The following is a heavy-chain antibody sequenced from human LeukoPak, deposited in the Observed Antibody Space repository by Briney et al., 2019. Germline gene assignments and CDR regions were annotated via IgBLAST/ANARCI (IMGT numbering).Heavy chain of an antibody. D-gene: IGHD2/OR15-2a*01. CDR2: IIPIFGTA. V-gene: IGHV1-69*06. J-gene: IGHJ6*03. CDR3: ARDPGYFGYHYYMDV. Sequence: ASVKVSCKASGGTFSSYAISWVRQAPGQGLEWMGGIIPIFGTANYAQKFQGRVTITADKSTSTAYMELSSLRSEDTAVYYCARDPGYFGYHYYMDVWGKGTTVTVSS. CDR1: GGTFSSYA.